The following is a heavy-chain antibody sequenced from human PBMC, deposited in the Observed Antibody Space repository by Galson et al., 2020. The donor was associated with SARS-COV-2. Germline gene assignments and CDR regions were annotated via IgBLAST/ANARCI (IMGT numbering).Heavy chain of an antibody. J-gene: IGHJ3*02. Sequence: GGSLRLSCAASGFTFSDYYMSWIRQAPGKGLEWVSYISSSSSYTNYADSVKGRFTISRDNAKNSLYLQMNSLRAEDTAVYYCASGGCGSTSCYDDAFDIWGQGTMVTVSS. CDR2: ISSSSSYT. CDR3: ASGGCGSTSCYDDAFDI. D-gene: IGHD2-2*01. CDR1: GFTFSDYY. V-gene: IGHV3-11*03.